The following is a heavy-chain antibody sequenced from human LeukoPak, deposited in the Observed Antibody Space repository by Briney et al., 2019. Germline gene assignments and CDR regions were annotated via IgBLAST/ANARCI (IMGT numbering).Heavy chain of an antibody. CDR3: AKYDCSSTSCYYYYYYGMDV. J-gene: IGHJ6*02. D-gene: IGHD2-2*01. V-gene: IGHV3-30*18. CDR1: GFTFSSYG. CDR2: ISYDGSNK. Sequence: GRSLRLSCAASGFTFSSYGMHWVRQAPGKGLEWVAVISYDGSNKYYADSVKGRFTISRDNSKNTLYLQMNSLRAEDTAVYYCAKYDCSSTSCYYYYYYGMDVWGQGTTVTVSS.